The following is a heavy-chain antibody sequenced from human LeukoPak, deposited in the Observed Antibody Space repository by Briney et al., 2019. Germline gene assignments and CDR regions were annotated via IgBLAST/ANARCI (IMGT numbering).Heavy chain of an antibody. Sequence: SETLSLTCTVSGGSISSYYWSWIRQPPGKGLEWIGYIYYSGSTNYNPSLKSRVTISVDTSKNQFSLKLSSVTAADTAVYYCARHSWTYYGSGSPIDYWGQGTLVTVSS. CDR1: GGSISSYY. CDR3: ARHSWTYYGSGSPIDY. CDR2: IYYSGST. D-gene: IGHD3-10*01. J-gene: IGHJ4*02. V-gene: IGHV4-59*08.